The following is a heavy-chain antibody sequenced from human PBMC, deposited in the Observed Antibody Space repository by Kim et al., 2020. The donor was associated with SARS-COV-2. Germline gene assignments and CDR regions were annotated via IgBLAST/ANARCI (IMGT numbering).Heavy chain of an antibody. V-gene: IGHV4-61*02. CDR2: IYTSGST. D-gene: IGHD6-13*01. CDR1: GGSISSGSYY. J-gene: IGHJ4*02. CDR3: ARDKGWGSSWEIDY. Sequence: SETLSLTCTVSGGSISSGSYYWSWIRQPAGKGLEWIGRIYTSGSTNYNPSLKSRVTISVDTSKNQFSLKLSSVTAADTAVYYCARDKGWGSSWEIDYWGQGTLVTVSS.